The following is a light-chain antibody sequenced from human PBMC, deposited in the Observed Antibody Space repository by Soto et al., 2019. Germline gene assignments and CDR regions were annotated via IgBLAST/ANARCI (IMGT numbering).Light chain of an antibody. J-gene: IGLJ1*01. CDR2: SNN. CDR1: SSNIGSNT. CDR3: AAWDDSLNALV. Sequence: QSVLTQPPSASGTPGQRFTISCSVISSNIGSNTVSWYQQVPGTAPKLLIYSNNQRPSGVPDRFSGSKSGTSASLATSGLQSEDEADYYCAAWDDSLNALVFGTGTKVTVL. V-gene: IGLV1-44*01.